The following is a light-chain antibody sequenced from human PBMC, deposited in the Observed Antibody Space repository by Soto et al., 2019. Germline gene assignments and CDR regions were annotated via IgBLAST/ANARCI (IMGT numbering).Light chain of an antibody. V-gene: IGLV2-14*01. CDR1: SSDVGGYNY. CDR3: SAHRSRIL. CDR2: DDS. Sequence: QSALTKPASVSGSPGQSITNSYTGTSSDVGGYNYVSWYQQNPGKAPKLMIYDDSNRASGVSNRFSGAKSGNTASLTSSGLEAEDEADYYCSAHRSRILFGAGTKLTVL. J-gene: IGLJ2*01.